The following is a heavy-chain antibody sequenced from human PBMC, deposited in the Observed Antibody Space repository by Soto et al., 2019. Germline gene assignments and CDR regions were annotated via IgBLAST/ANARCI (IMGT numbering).Heavy chain of an antibody. V-gene: IGHV3-30*18. J-gene: IGHJ6*02. CDR1: GFTFSSYG. CDR3: AKDLNMVRGHYYYYGMDV. CDR2: ISYDGSNK. Sequence: GGSLRLSCAASGFTFSSYGVHWVRQAPGKGLEWVAVISYDGSNKYYADSVKGRFTISRDNSKNTLYLQMNSLRAEDTAVYYCAKDLNMVRGHYYYYGMDVWGQGTTVTVSS. D-gene: IGHD3-10*01.